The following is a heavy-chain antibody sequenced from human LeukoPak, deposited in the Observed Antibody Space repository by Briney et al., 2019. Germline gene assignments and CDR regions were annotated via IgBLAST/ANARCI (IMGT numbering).Heavy chain of an antibody. CDR3: ARHLMFRDSTYGPHLDY. D-gene: IGHD3-10*01. Sequence: PSETLSLTCAVSGGSISSSSYYWGWIPPSPGKGLEWIGSIYYSGSTYNNPSLSSRITITVDTSKNHFSLKLTSVTAADTAVYYCARHLMFRDSTYGPHLDYWGQRTLVTLS. CDR2: IYYSGST. CDR1: GGSISSSSYY. V-gene: IGHV4-39*01. J-gene: IGHJ4*02.